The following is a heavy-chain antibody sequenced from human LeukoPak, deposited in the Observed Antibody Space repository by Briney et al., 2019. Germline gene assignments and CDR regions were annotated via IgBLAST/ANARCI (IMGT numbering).Heavy chain of an antibody. V-gene: IGHV4-39*07. J-gene: IGHJ4*02. CDR2: IYYSGST. CDR3: ARESLFMVRGVTHIDY. Sequence: SETLSLTCTVSGGSISSSSYYWGWIRQRPGKGLEWIGSIYYSGSTYYNPSLKSRVTISVDTSKNQFSLKLSSVTAADTAVYYCARESLFMVRGVTHIDYWGQGTLVTVSS. D-gene: IGHD3-10*01. CDR1: GGSISSSSYY.